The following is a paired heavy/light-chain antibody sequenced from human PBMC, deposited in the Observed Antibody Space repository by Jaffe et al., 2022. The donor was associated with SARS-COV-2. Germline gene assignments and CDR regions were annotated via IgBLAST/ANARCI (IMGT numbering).Light chain of an antibody. V-gene: IGKV4-1*01. CDR2: WAS. Sequence: DTVMTQSPDSLAVSLGERATINCKSSQSVLYSPSNKNYLAWYQQKPGQPPKLLIYWASTRESGVPDRFSGSGSGTDFTLTISSLQAEDVAVYYCQQYFKTPPEFGQGTKVEIK. J-gene: IGKJ1*01. CDR1: QSVLYSPSNKNY. CDR3: QQYFKTPPE.
Heavy chain of an antibody. V-gene: IGHV3-43*02. Sequence: EVQLLESGGGVLQPGGSLRLSCAASGFTFDDYAMHWVRRAPGKGLEWVSFIGGDGGTAYYADSVKGRFTISRDNNKNSLYLQMNSLRTEDTALYYCAKDRGRDTFGLLDSWGQGTLVTVSS. D-gene: IGHD3-10*01. CDR1: GFTFDDYA. CDR3: AKDRGRDTFGLLDS. J-gene: IGHJ4*02. CDR2: IGGDGGTA.